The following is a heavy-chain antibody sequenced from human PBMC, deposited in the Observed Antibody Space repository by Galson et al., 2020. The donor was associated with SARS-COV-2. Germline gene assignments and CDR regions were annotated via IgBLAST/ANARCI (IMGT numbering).Heavy chain of an antibody. D-gene: IGHD3-3*01. Sequence: TGGSLRLSCVVSGFTFNNYWMTWVRQAPGKRLEWVANIKQDGTEKYYADSVKGRFTISRDNARNSVYLQMNSLRAEDTAIYYCVPWIGSSSVFSWGQGTLVTVSS. CDR3: VPWIGSSSVFS. CDR2: IKQDGTEK. V-gene: IGHV3-7*05. CDR1: GFTFNNYW. J-gene: IGHJ1*01.